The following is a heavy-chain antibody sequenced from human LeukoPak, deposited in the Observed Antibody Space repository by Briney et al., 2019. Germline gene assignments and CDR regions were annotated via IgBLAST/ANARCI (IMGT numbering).Heavy chain of an antibody. CDR1: GFTFNNYA. J-gene: IGHJ4*02. CDR2: IKQDGSEK. V-gene: IGHV3-7*01. D-gene: IGHD1-26*01. CDR3: ARDLSGSYVFDY. Sequence: GGSLRLSCATSGFTFNNYAMTWVRQAPGKGLEWVANIKQDGSEKYYVDSVKGRFTISRDNAKNSLYLQMNSLRAEDTAVYYCARDLSGSYVFDYWGQGTLVTVSS.